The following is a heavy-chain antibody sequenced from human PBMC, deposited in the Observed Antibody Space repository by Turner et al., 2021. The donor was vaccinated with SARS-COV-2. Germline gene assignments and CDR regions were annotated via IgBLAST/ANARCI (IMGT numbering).Heavy chain of an antibody. CDR2: INPNSGGT. V-gene: IGHV1-2*02. J-gene: IGHJ5*02. D-gene: IGHD6-6*01. Sequence: QVQLVQSGADVKKPGASVKVSCKASGYTFTGYYMHWVRQAPGQGLEWMGWINPNSGGTNYAQKFQGRVTMTRDTSISTAYMDLSRLRSDDTAVYYCAREGAPVSSSSRVWFDPWGQGTLVTVSS. CDR3: AREGAPVSSSSRVWFDP. CDR1: GYTFTGYY.